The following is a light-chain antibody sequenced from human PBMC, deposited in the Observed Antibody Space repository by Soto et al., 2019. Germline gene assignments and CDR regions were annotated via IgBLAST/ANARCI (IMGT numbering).Light chain of an antibody. Sequence: QSALTQPRSVSGSPGQSVTISCTGTSSDVGGYNFVSWYQQYPGKAPKLIIYDVTKGPSGVPDRFSGSKSGDTASLTIAGLQTDDEAHYYCCSYAGSYTQVFGTGTKLTV. CDR1: SSDVGGYNF. J-gene: IGLJ1*01. V-gene: IGLV2-11*01. CDR3: CSYAGSYTQV. CDR2: DVT.